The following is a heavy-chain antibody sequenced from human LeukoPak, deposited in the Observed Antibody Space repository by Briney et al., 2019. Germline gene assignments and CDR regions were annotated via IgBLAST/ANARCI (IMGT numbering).Heavy chain of an antibody. Sequence: SEILSLTCTVSGGSISSYYWSWIRQPAGKGLEWIGRIYSSGSTNYNPSLKSRVTISVDTSKNQFSLKLSSVTAADTAVYYCARGETIDAFDIWGQGTMVTVSS. CDR1: GGSISSYY. D-gene: IGHD3-16*01. CDR3: ARGETIDAFDI. CDR2: IYSSGST. V-gene: IGHV4-4*07. J-gene: IGHJ3*02.